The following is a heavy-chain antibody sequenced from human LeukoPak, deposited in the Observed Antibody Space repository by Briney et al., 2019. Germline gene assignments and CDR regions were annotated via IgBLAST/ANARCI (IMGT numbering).Heavy chain of an antibody. Sequence: QAGGSLRLSCAASGFTFSSYAMSWVRQAPGKGQEWVSAISGSGGSTYYADSVKGRFTISRDNSKNTLYLQMNSLRAEDTAVYYCANNGGDYVSSAWGQGTLVTVSS. D-gene: IGHD4-17*01. CDR2: ISGSGGST. CDR1: GFTFSSYA. V-gene: IGHV3-23*01. CDR3: ANNGGDYVSSA. J-gene: IGHJ4*02.